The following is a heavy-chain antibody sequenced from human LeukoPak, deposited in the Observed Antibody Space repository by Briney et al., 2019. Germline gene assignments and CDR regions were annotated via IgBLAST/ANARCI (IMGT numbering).Heavy chain of an antibody. D-gene: IGHD6-13*01. Sequence: GGSLRLSCAASGFTFSSYAMTWVRQAPGKGLGWVSAIRGSGTGTYYADSVKGRFTISRDNSKNTLYLHMNSLRAEGTAIYYCAKHNGAAAGVPYYFDSWGQGTLVTVSS. CDR1: GFTFSSYA. CDR2: IRGSGTGT. V-gene: IGHV3-23*01. CDR3: AKHNGAAAGVPYYFDS. J-gene: IGHJ4*02.